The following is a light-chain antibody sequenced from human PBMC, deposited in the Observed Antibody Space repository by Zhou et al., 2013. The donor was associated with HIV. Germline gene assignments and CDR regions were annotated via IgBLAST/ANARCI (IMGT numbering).Light chain of an antibody. CDR1: ENIYNY. V-gene: IGKV3-20*01. J-gene: IGKJ5*01. CDR2: GAS. CDR3: QQYGSSQIT. Sequence: EILMTQSPVTLSVSPGERATLSCRASENIYNYLAWYQQKPGQAPRLLIYGASSRATGIPDRFSGSGSGTDFTLTISRLEPEDFAVYYCQQYGSSQITFGQGARLEIK.